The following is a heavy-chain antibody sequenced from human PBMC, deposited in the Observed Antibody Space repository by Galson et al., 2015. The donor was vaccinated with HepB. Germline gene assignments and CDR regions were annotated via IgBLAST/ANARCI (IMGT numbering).Heavy chain of an antibody. CDR2: IKSKTDGGTT. J-gene: IGHJ5*02. D-gene: IGHD1-26*01. V-gene: IGHV3-15*01. CDR1: GFTFSNAW. Sequence: SLRLSCAASGFTFSNAWMSWVRQAPAKGLEWVGRIKSKTDGGTTDYAAPVKGRFTISRDDSKNTLYLQMNSLKTEDTAVYYCTTYSGSPWGSGWFDPWGQGTLVTVSS. CDR3: TTYSGSPWGSGWFDP.